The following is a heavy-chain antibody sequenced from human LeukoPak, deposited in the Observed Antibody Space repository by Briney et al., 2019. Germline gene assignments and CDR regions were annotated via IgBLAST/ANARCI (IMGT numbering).Heavy chain of an antibody. V-gene: IGHV1-69*13. CDR1: GGTFSSYA. Sequence: SVKVSCKAPGGTFSSYAISWVRQAPGQGLEWMGGIIPIFGTANYAQKFQGRVTITADESTSTAYMELSSLRSEDTAVYYCARASGLLDALDIWGQGTMVTVSS. J-gene: IGHJ3*02. CDR3: ARASGLLDALDI. CDR2: IIPIFGTA. D-gene: IGHD1-26*01.